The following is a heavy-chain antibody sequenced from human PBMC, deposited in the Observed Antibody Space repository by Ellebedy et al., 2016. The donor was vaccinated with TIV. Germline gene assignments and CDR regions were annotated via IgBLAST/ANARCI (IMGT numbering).Heavy chain of an antibody. Sequence: PGGSLRLSCAASGFTFSSYAMHWVRQAPGKGLEWVAVISYDGSNKYYADSVKGRFTISRHNSKNTLYLQMNSLRAEDTAVYYCARERATVTYYYYGMDVWGQGTTVTVSS. CDR3: ARERATVTYYYYGMDV. CDR2: ISYDGSNK. D-gene: IGHD4-17*01. J-gene: IGHJ6*02. V-gene: IGHV3-30*01. CDR1: GFTFSSYA.